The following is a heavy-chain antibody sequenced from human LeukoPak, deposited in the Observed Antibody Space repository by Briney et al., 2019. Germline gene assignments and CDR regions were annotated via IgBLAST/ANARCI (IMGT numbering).Heavy chain of an antibody. CDR1: GGSISTAY. J-gene: IGHJ4*02. CDR2: IRYSGIT. CDR3: ARHYGP. D-gene: IGHD3-10*01. Sequence: PSETLSLTCSVSGGSISTAYWSWIRQPPGKGLEWIGNIRYSGITNYNSSLKSRVSISLDTSKNQFSLKMISVTATDTAVYYCARHYGPWGQGTLVTVSS. V-gene: IGHV4-59*08.